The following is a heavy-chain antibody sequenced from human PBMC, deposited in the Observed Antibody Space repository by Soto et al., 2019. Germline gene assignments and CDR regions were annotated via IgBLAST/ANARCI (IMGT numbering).Heavy chain of an antibody. D-gene: IGHD4-17*01. CDR1: GGTFSGYA. Sequence: GASVKVSCKASGGTFSGYAISWVRQAPGQGLEWMGGIIPIFGTANYAQKFQGRVTITADESTSTAYMELSSLRSEDTAVYYCARALYYGGNSAWDYWGQGTLVTVSS. J-gene: IGHJ4*02. CDR2: IIPIFGTA. V-gene: IGHV1-69*13. CDR3: ARALYYGGNSAWDY.